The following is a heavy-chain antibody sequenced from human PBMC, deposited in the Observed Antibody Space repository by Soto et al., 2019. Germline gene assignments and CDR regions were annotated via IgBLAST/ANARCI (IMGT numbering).Heavy chain of an antibody. CDR1: GFTFSSYS. V-gene: IGHV3-21*01. D-gene: IGHD3-3*01. Sequence: GGSLRLSCAASGFTFSSYSMNWVRQAPGKGLEWVSSISSSSSYIYYADSVKGRFTISRDNAKNSLYLQMNSLRAEDTAVYYCARDPDFRSSEWYWGQGTLVTVSS. J-gene: IGHJ4*02. CDR3: ARDPDFRSSEWY. CDR2: ISSSSSYI.